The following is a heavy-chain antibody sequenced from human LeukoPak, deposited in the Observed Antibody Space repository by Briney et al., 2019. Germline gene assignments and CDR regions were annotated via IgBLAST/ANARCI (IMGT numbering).Heavy chain of an antibody. Sequence: SQTLSLTCAISGDSVSSNSVTWAWIRQSPSRGLEWLGRTYYRSKWFTDYAVSVKSRITINPDPSKNQFSLQLNSVTSEDTAVYYCVRGVPPGRSGGYWGQGTLVTVSA. CDR2: TYYRSKWFT. V-gene: IGHV6-1*01. CDR3: VRGVPPGRSGGY. J-gene: IGHJ4*02. CDR1: GDSVSSNSVT. D-gene: IGHD2-2*01.